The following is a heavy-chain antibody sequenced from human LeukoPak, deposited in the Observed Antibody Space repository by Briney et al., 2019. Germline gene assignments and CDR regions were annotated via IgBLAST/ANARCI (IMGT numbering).Heavy chain of an antibody. J-gene: IGHJ3*02. V-gene: IGHV3-23*01. Sequence: PGGSLRLSCAASGFTFSSYAMSWVGQAPGKGLEWVSAISGSGGTTYYADSVKGRFTISRDNSKHTLDLQMNSLRAEDTAVYYCARMVGGRFPNDYGDYKGAFDIWGQGTTVTVSS. CDR2: ISGSGGTT. CDR1: GFTFSSYA. D-gene: IGHD4-17*01. CDR3: ARMVGGRFPNDYGDYKGAFDI.